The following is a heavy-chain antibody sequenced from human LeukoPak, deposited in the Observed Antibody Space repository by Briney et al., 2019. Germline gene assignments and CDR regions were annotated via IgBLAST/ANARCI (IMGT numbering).Heavy chain of an antibody. V-gene: IGHV3-74*01. CDR3: AKDWSGDYNWSDP. CDR2: IESDGSTT. Sequence: AGGSLRLSCAASGFTFSRYWMHWVRQAPGKGLVWVSRIESDGSTTTYADSVKGRFTISRDNAKNTLYLQMNSLRPEDTAVYYCAKDWSGDYNWSDPWGQGTLVIVSS. CDR1: GFTFSRYW. J-gene: IGHJ5*02. D-gene: IGHD3-3*01.